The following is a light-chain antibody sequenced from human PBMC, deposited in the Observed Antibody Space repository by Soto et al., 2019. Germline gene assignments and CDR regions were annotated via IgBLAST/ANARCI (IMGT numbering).Light chain of an antibody. CDR2: AAA. CDR3: QQYGSSPPT. J-gene: IGKJ5*01. CDR1: RSVTGDY. Sequence: EIVLTQSPGTLSLSPGERATLSCRASRSVTGDYVAWYQQTPGQAPRLLIYAAATRATGIPERFSGSGSGTDFTLTISRLEPEDFAVYYCQQYGSSPPTFGQGTRLENK. V-gene: IGKV3-20*01.